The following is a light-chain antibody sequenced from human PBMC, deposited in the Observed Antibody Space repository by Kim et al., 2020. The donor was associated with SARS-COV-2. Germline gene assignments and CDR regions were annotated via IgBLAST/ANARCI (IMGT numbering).Light chain of an antibody. Sequence: SPGERATLSGRASQSVSSSYLAWYQQKPGQAPRLLIYGASSRATGIPDRFSGSGSGTDFTLTISRLEPEDFAVYYCQQYGSSLRTFGQGTKVDIK. V-gene: IGKV3-20*01. CDR2: GAS. CDR3: QQYGSSLRT. CDR1: QSVSSSY. J-gene: IGKJ1*01.